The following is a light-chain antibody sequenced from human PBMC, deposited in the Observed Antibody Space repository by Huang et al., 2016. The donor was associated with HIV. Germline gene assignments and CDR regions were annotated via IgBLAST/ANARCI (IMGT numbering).Light chain of an antibody. J-gene: IGKJ1*01. CDR2: KLS. CDR1: QSLVYGDGNIY. CDR3: MQASHGAAT. Sequence: DVLLTQSPLSLPVTLGQPAFITCKSNQSLVYGDGNIYLNWFHQRPGHSPRRLMYKLSNRDSGVPERFSAGGSGTDFTLWISEVEAEDVGDYYCMQASHGAATFGQGTRVDIK. V-gene: IGKV2-30*01.